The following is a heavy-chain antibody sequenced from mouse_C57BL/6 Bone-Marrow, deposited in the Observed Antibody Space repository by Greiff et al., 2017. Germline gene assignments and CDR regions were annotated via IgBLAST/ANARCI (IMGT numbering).Heavy chain of an antibody. D-gene: IGHD1-1*01. Sequence: QVQLQQPGTELVKPGASVKLSCKASGYTFTSYWMHWVKQRPGQGLEWIGNINPSNGGTNYNEKFKSKATLTVDKSSSTAYMQRSSLTSEDSAVYYCARGGGIYYYGSSYVKAYWGQGPLVTVSA. V-gene: IGHV1-53*01. CDR1: GYTFTSYW. J-gene: IGHJ3*01. CDR2: INPSNGGT. CDR3: ARGGGIYYYGSSYVKAY.